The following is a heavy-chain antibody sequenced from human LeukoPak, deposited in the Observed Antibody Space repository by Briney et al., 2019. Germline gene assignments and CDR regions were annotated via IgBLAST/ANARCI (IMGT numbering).Heavy chain of an antibody. D-gene: IGHD3-10*01. Sequence: GGSLRLSCAASGFTFSSYAMSWVRQAPGKGLEWVSGISWNSDYIAYADSVKGRFTISRDNAKNSLSLQMNSLRADDTALYYCAKERGGGYYGSRSHFDYWGQGTLVTVSS. V-gene: IGHV3-9*01. CDR1: GFTFSSYA. J-gene: IGHJ4*02. CDR2: ISWNSDYI. CDR3: AKERGGGYYGSRSHFDY.